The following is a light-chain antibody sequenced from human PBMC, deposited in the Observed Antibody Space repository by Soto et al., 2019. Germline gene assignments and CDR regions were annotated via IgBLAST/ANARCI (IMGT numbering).Light chain of an antibody. V-gene: IGKV3-20*01. CDR3: QVYGSSSKA. J-gene: IGKJ1*01. CDR1: QTVTSGY. CDR2: GVS. Sequence: EIVLTQSPDTLSLSPGERATLSCRASQTVTSGYLAWYQQKTGQAPRLLIYGVSTWATGIPDRFSGSGYGTDFNLTISRLEAEGFAMYFCQVYGSSSKAFGQGTRVEIK.